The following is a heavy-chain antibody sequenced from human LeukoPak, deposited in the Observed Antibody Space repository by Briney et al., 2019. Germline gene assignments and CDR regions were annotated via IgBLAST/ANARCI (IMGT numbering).Heavy chain of an antibody. J-gene: IGHJ6*03. V-gene: IGHV4-39*01. CDR1: GVSISSSNSY. D-gene: IGHD3-10*01. CDR3: ARHRYYYRSGSYYGAPYYMDV. CDR2: IYYSGST. Sequence: PSETLSLTCTVSGVSISSSNSYWGWIRQPPGKGLEWIGSIYYSGSTYYNPSLKSRVTISVDTSKNQFSLKLGSVPAADTAVYYCARHRYYYRSGSYYGAPYYMDVWGKGTTVTISS.